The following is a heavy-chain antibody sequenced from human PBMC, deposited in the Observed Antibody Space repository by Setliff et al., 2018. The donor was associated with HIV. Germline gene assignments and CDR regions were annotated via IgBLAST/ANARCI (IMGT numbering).Heavy chain of an antibody. D-gene: IGHD6-6*01. Sequence: PSETLSLTCNVSGGSISTYYWSWIRQPPGKGLEWLGYVSYSGSTNFNPSLESRLAMSVDMSKNHFSLKLRSVTAADTAVYYCARVFTAGRREYYFDLWGQGTLVTVSS. CDR1: GGSISTYY. J-gene: IGHJ4*02. V-gene: IGHV4-59*08. CDR3: ARVFTAGRREYYFDL. CDR2: VSYSGST.